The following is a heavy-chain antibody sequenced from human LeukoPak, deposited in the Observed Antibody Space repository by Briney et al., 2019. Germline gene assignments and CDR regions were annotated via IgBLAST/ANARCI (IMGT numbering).Heavy chain of an antibody. CDR3: AKVLEQWLSKGGGFDY. CDR1: GFTFSSYA. D-gene: IGHD6-19*01. Sequence: GGSLRLSCAASGFTFSSYAMSWVRQAPGKGLEWVSSISGSGGSTYYADSVKGRFTISRDNSKNTLYIQMNSLRVEDTAVYYCAKVLEQWLSKGGGFDYWGQGTLVTVSS. CDR2: ISGSGGST. J-gene: IGHJ4*02. V-gene: IGHV3-23*01.